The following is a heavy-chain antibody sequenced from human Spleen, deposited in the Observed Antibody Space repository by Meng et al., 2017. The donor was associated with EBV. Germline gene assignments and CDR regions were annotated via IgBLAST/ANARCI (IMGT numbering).Heavy chain of an antibody. D-gene: IGHD1-7*01. J-gene: IGHJ5*02. CDR1: GGSFSGYY. Sequence: QVQLQQWGAGLLKPSETLSLTCAFYGGSFSGYYWSWIRQPPGKGLGWIGELNQSGSNNYNPSLKGRVTISVDTSKNQFSLKLSSVTAADTAVYYCARGGLELRSPHWFDPWGQGTLGTVSS. CDR3: ARGGLELRSPHWFDP. V-gene: IGHV4-34*01. CDR2: LNQSGSN.